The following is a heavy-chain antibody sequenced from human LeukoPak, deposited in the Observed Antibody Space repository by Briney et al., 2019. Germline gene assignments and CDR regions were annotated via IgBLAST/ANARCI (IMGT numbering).Heavy chain of an antibody. CDR2: INSDGSST. D-gene: IGHD3-3*01. CDR1: GFTFSSYW. CDR3: ATYDFWSGYYGY. J-gene: IGHJ4*02. V-gene: IGHV3-74*01. Sequence: SGGSLRLSCAASGFTFSSYWMHWVRQAPGKGLVWVSRINSDGSSTSYADSVKGRLTISRDNAKNTLYLQMNSLRAEDTAVYYCATYDFWSGYYGYWGQGTLVTVSS.